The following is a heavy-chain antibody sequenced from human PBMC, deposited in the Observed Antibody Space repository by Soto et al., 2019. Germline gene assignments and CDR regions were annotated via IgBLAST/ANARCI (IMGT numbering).Heavy chain of an antibody. J-gene: IGHJ4*02. CDR2: MNPNSGNT. V-gene: IGHV1-8*01. D-gene: IGHD2-15*01. CDR1: GYTFTSYD. CDR3: ARGPQGYCSGSSCSYYFDY. Sequence: QVQLVQSGAEVKKPGASVKVSCKASGYTFTSYDINWVRQATGQGLEWMGWMNPNSGNTGYAQKFQGRVTMTRNTSISTAYMELSSLRSEDTAVYYCARGPQGYCSGSSCSYYFDYWGQGTLVTVSS.